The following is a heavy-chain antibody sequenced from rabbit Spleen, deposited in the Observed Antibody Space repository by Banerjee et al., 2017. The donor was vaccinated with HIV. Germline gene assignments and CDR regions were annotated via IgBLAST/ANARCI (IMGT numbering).Heavy chain of an antibody. CDR1: GVSFSISSY. J-gene: IGHJ3*01. Sequence: QSLEESGGDLVKPGASLPLPCTASGVSFSISSYICWFRQAPGKGLEWIACIDAGSSGFTYFATWAKGRFTCSKTSSTTVTLQMTRLTAADTATYFCARDTGTSFSTYGMDLWGQGTLVTVS. CDR2: IDAGSSGFT. V-gene: IGHV1S40*01. CDR3: ARDTGTSFSTYGMDL. D-gene: IGHD8-1*01.